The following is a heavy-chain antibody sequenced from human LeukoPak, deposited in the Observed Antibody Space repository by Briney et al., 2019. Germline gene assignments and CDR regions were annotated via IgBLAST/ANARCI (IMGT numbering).Heavy chain of an antibody. CDR1: GYTFTSYG. J-gene: IGHJ4*02. CDR2: ISAYNGNT. D-gene: IGHD3-10*01. V-gene: IGHV1-18*01. Sequence: GASVKVSCKASGYTFTSYGISWVRQAPGQGLEWMGWISAYNGNTNYAQKFQGRVTMTTDTSTSTAYMELRSLRSDDTAVYYCARSKIYYGSGSYFDYWGQGTLVTVSS. CDR3: ARSKIYYGSGSYFDY.